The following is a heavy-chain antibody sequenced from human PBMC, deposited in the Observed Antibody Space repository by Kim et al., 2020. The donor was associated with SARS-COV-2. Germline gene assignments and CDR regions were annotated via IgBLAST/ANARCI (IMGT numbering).Heavy chain of an antibody. D-gene: IGHD1-7*01. CDR1: GGSISSSSYY. J-gene: IGHJ5*02. CDR3: ARHELRITNWFDP. Sequence: SETLSLTCTVSGGSISSSSYYWGWIRQPPGKGLEWIGSIYYSGSTYYNPSLKSRVTISVDTSKNQFSLKLSSVTAADTAVYYCARHELRITNWFDPWGQGTLVTVSS. V-gene: IGHV4-39*01. CDR2: IYYSGST.